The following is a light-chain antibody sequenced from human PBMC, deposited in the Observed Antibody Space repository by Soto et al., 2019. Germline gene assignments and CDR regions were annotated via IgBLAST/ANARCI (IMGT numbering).Light chain of an antibody. V-gene: IGLV2-14*01. CDR3: VSYTSIITFYV. Sequence: QSALTQPASVSGSPGQSITISCTGTSSDIGGYNYVSWYQQHPGKAPKLIIFEVSDRPSGVSNRFSGSKSGNTASLTISGLQDEDEADYYCVSYTSIITFYVFGTGTKVTVL. J-gene: IGLJ1*01. CDR1: SSDIGGYNY. CDR2: EVS.